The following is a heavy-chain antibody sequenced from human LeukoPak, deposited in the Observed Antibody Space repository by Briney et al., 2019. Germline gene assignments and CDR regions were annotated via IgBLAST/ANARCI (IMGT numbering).Heavy chain of an antibody. CDR2: ISSSSTYI. CDR1: GFTFSNYN. CDR3: ARDQGYYYDSSGYHTLDY. D-gene: IGHD3-22*01. J-gene: IGHJ4*02. Sequence: GGSLRLSCAASGFTFSNYNMNWVRQAPGKGLDWVSSISSSSTYIYYADSVKGRFTISRDNAKNSLYLQMNSLRAEDTAVYYCARDQGYYYDSSGYHTLDYWGQGTLVTVSS. V-gene: IGHV3-21*01.